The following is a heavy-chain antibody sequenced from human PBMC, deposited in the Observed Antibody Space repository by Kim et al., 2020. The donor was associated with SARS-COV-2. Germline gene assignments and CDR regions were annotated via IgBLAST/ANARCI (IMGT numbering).Heavy chain of an antibody. CDR3: ARAAVLIGGVDG. Sequence: GGSLRLSCSASGFTFSRYGFNWVRQAPGKGLEWVSAISGGGTVIYYANSLKGRFTISRDNVQESVHLEMNSLRVEDTATYYCARAAVLIGGVDGWGQGTTVTGSS. CDR1: GFTFSRYG. J-gene: IGHJ6*02. CDR2: ISGGGTVI. V-gene: IGHV3-21*01. D-gene: IGHD6-6*01.